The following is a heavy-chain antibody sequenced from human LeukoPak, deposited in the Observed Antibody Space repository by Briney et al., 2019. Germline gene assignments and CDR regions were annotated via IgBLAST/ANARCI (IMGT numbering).Heavy chain of an antibody. Sequence: GGSLRLSCAASGFTFSNAWMSWVRQAPGKGLEWVDRIKSKTDGGTTDYAAPVKGRFTISRDDSKNTLYLQMNSLKTEDTAVYYCTTVGYCSSTSCYFLDYWGQGTLVTVSS. CDR1: GFTFSNAW. V-gene: IGHV3-15*01. D-gene: IGHD2-2*01. CDR3: TTVGYCSSTSCYFLDY. J-gene: IGHJ4*02. CDR2: IKSKTDGGTT.